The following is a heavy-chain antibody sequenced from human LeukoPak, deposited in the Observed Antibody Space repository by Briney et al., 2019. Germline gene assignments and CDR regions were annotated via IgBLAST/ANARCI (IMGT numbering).Heavy chain of an antibody. D-gene: IGHD2/OR15-2a*01. J-gene: IGHJ4*02. CDR3: AREGPRGNSQFDY. CDR1: RFIFNSYG. V-gene: IGHV3-33*01. Sequence: PGGSLRLSCAASRFIFNSYGMHWVRQAPGKGLEWVALIWYDGSNKYYTDPVKGRFTISRDDSKNTLYLEMNSLRAEDTAIYYCAREGPRGNSQFDYWGQGTLVTVSS. CDR2: IWYDGSNK.